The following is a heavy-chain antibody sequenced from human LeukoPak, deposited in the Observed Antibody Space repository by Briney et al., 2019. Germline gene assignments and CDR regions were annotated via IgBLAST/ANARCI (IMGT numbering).Heavy chain of an antibody. CDR1: GFTFSNYW. CDR3: ARDFWGAYRVDFFDY. CDR2: IKQDGSET. D-gene: IGHD3-3*01. V-gene: IGHV3-7*01. Sequence: PGGFLRLSCAASGFTFSNYWMSWVRRAPGKGLEWVANIKQDGSETYYVDSVRGRFTISRDNAKNSLYLQMNSLRAEDTAVYYCARDFWGAYRVDFFDYWGQGILVTVSS. J-gene: IGHJ4*02.